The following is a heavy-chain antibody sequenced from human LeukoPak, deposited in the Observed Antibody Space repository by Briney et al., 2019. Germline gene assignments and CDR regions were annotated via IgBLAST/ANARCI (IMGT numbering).Heavy chain of an antibody. Sequence: RASVRVSCKASGYTFTGYYMHWVRQAPGQGLEWMGWINPNSGGTNYAKKFQSRVTMTRDTSISTAYMELSRLRSDDTAVYYCARSIAVAGKLFDYWGQGTLVTVSS. CDR1: GYTFTGYY. D-gene: IGHD6-19*01. J-gene: IGHJ4*02. CDR3: ARSIAVAGKLFDY. CDR2: INPNSGGT. V-gene: IGHV1-2*02.